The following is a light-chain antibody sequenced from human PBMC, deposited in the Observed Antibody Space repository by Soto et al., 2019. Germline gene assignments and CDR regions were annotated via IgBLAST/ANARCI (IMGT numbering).Light chain of an antibody. Sequence: QSVLTQPPSVSGAPGQRVTISCTGSSSNIGTGYDVQWYQQLPGTAPKLLIYYNNNRPSGVPDRFSASKSGTSASLAITGLQAEDEADYYCQSDDNSLGGSTFGGGTKVTVL. CDR2: YNN. V-gene: IGLV1-40*01. J-gene: IGLJ2*01. CDR3: QSDDNSLGGST. CDR1: SSNIGTGYD.